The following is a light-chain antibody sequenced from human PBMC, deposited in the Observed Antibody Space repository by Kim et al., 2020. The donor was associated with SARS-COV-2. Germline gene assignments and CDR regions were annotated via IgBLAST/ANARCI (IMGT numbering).Light chain of an antibody. J-gene: IGLJ3*02. Sequence: GRRVTISCTGSMSTIGSNVIIWYQQLPGTAPKLLMYSNDYRPSGVPDRFSGSKSGSSASLAISGLQSEDEADYYCAAWDDSLTGSVLGGGTQLTVL. CDR1: MSTIGSNV. CDR3: AAWDDSLTGSV. CDR2: SND. V-gene: IGLV1-44*01.